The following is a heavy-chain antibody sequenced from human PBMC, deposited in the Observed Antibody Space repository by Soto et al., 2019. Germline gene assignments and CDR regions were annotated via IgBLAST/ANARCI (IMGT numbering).Heavy chain of an antibody. CDR2: INRRTDGETT. CDR1: GLTLSDAW. D-gene: IGHD3-22*01. J-gene: IGHJ4*02. CDR3: SIPLYYDNNSGESK. Sequence: EVQLVESGGGLVRPGGSLRLSCAASGLTLSDAWMNWVRQAPGKGLEWVGRINRRTDGETTKYAAPVKGRFNISRDDEKNTLYLHMRSLKIEDTAVYYSSIPLYYDNNSGESKWGQGTLVTVSS. V-gene: IGHV3-15*01.